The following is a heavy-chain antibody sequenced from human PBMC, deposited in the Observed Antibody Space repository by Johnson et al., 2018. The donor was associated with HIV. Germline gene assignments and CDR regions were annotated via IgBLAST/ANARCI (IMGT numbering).Heavy chain of an antibody. Sequence: VQLLESGGGVVQPGRSLRLSCAASGFTFSSYAMHWVRQAPGKGLEWVSGISWNSGSIGYADSVKGRFTISRDNSKNTLYLQMNSLRAEDTAVYYCAKGHSSGYPKDAFEIWGQGTMVTVSS. CDR2: ISWNSGSI. CDR1: GFTFSSYA. CDR3: AKGHSSGYPKDAFEI. J-gene: IGHJ3*02. V-gene: IGHV3-NL1*01. D-gene: IGHD3-22*01.